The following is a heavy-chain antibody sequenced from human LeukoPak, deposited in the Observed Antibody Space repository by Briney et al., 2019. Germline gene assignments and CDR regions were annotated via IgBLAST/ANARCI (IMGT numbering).Heavy chain of an antibody. D-gene: IGHD3-22*01. V-gene: IGHV3-30-3*01. Sequence: GRSLRLSCAASGFTISSYAMHWVRQAPGKGLEWVAVISYDGSNKYYADSVKGRFTISRDNSKNTLYLQMNSLRAEDTAVYYCARVWVNSSGYYPFDYWGQGTLVTVSS. CDR3: ARVWVNSSGYYPFDY. CDR2: ISYDGSNK. CDR1: GFTISSYA. J-gene: IGHJ4*02.